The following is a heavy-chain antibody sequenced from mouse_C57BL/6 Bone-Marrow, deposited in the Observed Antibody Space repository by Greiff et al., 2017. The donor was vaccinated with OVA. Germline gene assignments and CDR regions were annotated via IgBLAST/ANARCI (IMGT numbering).Heavy chain of an antibody. CDR3: ARSEGLPLYAMDY. J-gene: IGHJ4*01. D-gene: IGHD2-2*01. CDR2: INPGSGGT. CDR1: GYAFTNYL. V-gene: IGHV1-54*01. Sequence: VQLQQSGAELVRPGTSVKVSCKASGYAFTNYLIEWVKRRPGQGLEWIGVINPGSGGTNYNEKFKGKATLTADKSSSTAYMQLSSLTSEDSAVYFCARSEGLPLYAMDYWGQGTSVTVSS.